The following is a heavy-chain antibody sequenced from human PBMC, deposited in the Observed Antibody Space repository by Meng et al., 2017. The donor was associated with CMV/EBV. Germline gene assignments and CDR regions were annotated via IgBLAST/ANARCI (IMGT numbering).Heavy chain of an antibody. V-gene: IGHV4-34*01. CDR1: GGSFSGYY. J-gene: IGHJ6*02. CDR2: INHSGST. Sequence: GSLRLSCAVYGGSFSGYYWSWIRQPPGKGLEWIGEINHSGSTNYNTSLKSRVTISVDTSKNQFSLKLSSVTAADTAVYYCARGLREFYYYSGMDVWGQGTTVTVSS. D-gene: IGHD3-10*01. CDR3: ARGLREFYYYSGMDV.